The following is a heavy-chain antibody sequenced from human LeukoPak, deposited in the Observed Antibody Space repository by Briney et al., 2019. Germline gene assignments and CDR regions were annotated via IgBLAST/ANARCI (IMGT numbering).Heavy chain of an antibody. D-gene: IGHD3-22*01. Sequence: QTGGSLRLSCAASGFTFSSYAMSWVRQARGKGLEWVSAISGSGGSTYYADSVKGRFTISRDNSKNTLYLQMNSLRAEDTAVYYCARSPSGYKDDYFDYWGQGTLVTVSS. CDR3: ARSPSGYKDDYFDY. CDR2: ISGSGGST. CDR1: GFTFSSYA. V-gene: IGHV3-23*01. J-gene: IGHJ4*02.